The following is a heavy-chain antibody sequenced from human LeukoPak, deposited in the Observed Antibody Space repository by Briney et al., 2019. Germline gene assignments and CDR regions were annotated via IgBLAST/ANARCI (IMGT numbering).Heavy chain of an antibody. CDR3: ARDLRGGTLINYFDY. CDR2: IYYSGST. V-gene: IGHV4-39*07. J-gene: IGHJ4*02. D-gene: IGHD1-1*01. Sequence: SETLSLTCIVSGGSISSSSYYWGWIRQPPGKGLEWIGSIYYSGSTYYNPSLKSRVTISVDTSKNQCSLKLSSVTAADTAVYYCARDLRGGTLINYFDYWGQGTLVTVSS. CDR1: GGSISSSSYY.